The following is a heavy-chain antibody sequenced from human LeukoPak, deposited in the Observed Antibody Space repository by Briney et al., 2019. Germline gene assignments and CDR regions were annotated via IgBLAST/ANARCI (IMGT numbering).Heavy chain of an antibody. CDR2: ISNNGGST. J-gene: IGHJ4*02. V-gene: IGHV3-64D*06. CDR3: VKDLDNHYYQTLFDY. Sequence: GGSLRLSCSASGFTFSRYAMHWVRQAPGKGLEYVSAISNNGGSTYYVDSVKGRFSISRDNSKNTLYLQMSSLRAEDTAVYYCVKDLDNHYYQTLFDYWGQGTLVTVSS. D-gene: IGHD1-14*01. CDR1: GFTFSRYA.